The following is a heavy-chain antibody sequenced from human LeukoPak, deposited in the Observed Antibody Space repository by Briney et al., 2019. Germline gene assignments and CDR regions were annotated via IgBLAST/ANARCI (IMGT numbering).Heavy chain of an antibody. CDR1: GASISSPF. D-gene: IGHD4-17*01. CDR3: ARNDYGDYGDY. CDR2: ISNRGSS. J-gene: IGHJ4*02. V-gene: IGHV4-59*11. Sequence: SETLSLTCSVSGASISSPFWGWIRQPPGEGLDCIGYISNRGSSNYSPSLKSRVTISVDTSKNHFSLRLSSVTSADTAVYYCARNDYGDYGDYWGQGTLVTVSS.